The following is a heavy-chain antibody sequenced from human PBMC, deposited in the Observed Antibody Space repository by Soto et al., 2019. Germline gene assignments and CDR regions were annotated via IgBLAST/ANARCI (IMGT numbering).Heavy chain of an antibody. CDR1: GFTFSSYG. J-gene: IGHJ6*02. Sequence: QVQLVESGGGVVQPGRSLRLSCAASGFTFSSYGMHWVRQAPGKGLEWVAVIWYDGSNKYYADSVKGRFTISRDNSKTPLYLQMNSMRAEDTAVYYCARDQGLRSAYYYYGMDVWGQGTTVTVSS. D-gene: IGHD3-3*01. CDR2: IWYDGSNK. CDR3: ARDQGLRSAYYYYGMDV. V-gene: IGHV3-33*01.